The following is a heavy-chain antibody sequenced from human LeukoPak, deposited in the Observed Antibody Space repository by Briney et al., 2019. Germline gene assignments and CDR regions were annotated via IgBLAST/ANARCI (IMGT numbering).Heavy chain of an antibody. CDR1: GFTFSSYG. D-gene: IGHD2-2*01. CDR3: AKDSLYCSSTSCPRQV. V-gene: IGHV3-30*02. Sequence: GGSLRLSCAASGFTFSSYGMHWVRQAPGKGLEWVAFIRYDGSNKYYADSVKGRFTISRDNSKNTLYLQMNSLRAEDTAVYYCAKDSLYCSSTSCPRQVWGQGTLVTVSS. CDR2: IRYDGSNK. J-gene: IGHJ4*02.